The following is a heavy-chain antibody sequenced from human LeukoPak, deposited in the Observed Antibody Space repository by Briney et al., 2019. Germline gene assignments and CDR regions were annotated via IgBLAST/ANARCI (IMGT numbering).Heavy chain of an antibody. V-gene: IGHV3-21*04. CDR3: AGCYSNYYYYMGV. Sequence: KPGGSLRLSCAASGFTFSSYSMNWVRQAPGKGLEWVSSISSSSSYIYYADSVKGRFTISRDNSKNTLYLQMNSLRAEDTAVYYCAGCYSNYYYYMGVWGKGTTVTVSS. CDR2: ISSSSSYI. CDR1: GFTFSSYS. D-gene: IGHD2-21*02. J-gene: IGHJ6*03.